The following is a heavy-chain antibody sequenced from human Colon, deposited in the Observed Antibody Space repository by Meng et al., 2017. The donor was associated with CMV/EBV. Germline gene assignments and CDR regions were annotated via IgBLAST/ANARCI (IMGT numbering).Heavy chain of an antibody. CDR2: IYWDDDT. V-gene: IGHV2-5*02. J-gene: IGHJ4*02. Sequence: QINLNESGPTLVKPTQTLTLTCTFSGFSFITDKAGVGWIRHPPGKALEWLGFIYWDDDTRYSPSLKTRLTITRDTSKNQVILTMTNMDPADTATYYCVRRSYSGQDDYWGQGALVTVSS. CDR1: GFSFITDKAG. CDR3: VRRSYSGQDDY. D-gene: IGHD5-12*01.